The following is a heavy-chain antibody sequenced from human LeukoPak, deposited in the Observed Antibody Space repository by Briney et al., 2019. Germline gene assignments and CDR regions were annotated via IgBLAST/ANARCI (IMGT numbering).Heavy chain of an antibody. CDR2: IYTSGST. D-gene: IGHD6-13*01. Sequence: SETLSLTCTVSGGSISGYYWSWIRQPAGKGLEWIGRIYTSGSTNYNPSLKSRVTMSVDTSKNQFSLKLSSVTAADTAVYYCARDYSSRIAAAGKGWFDPWGQGTLVTVSS. V-gene: IGHV4-4*07. J-gene: IGHJ5*02. CDR1: GGSISGYY. CDR3: ARDYSSRIAAAGKGWFDP.